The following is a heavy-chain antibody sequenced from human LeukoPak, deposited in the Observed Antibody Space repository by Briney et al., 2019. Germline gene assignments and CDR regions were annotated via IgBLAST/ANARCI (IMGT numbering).Heavy chain of an antibody. Sequence: GGSLRLSCAPSGFTFDDYSMSWVRQAPGKGLEWVSGINWNGGSTGYADSVKGRFTISRDNAKNSLYLQMNSLRAEDTAVYYCAREGSSSWYYFDYWGQGTLVTVSS. CDR1: GFTFDDYS. V-gene: IGHV3-20*04. CDR3: AREGSSSWYYFDY. CDR2: INWNGGST. J-gene: IGHJ4*02. D-gene: IGHD6-13*01.